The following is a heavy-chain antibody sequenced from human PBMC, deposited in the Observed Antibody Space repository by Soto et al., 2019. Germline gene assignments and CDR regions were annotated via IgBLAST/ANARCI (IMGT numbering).Heavy chain of an antibody. Sequence: SDTPSLTCTVSSGSISSGTYYWSWIRQEPGKGLEWVAYIYNSGSTSYNPSLKSRLTISVDTSKNQFSLNLSSVTAADTAVYYCARGTYYYDSSGYYHYYFDYWGQGALVTLSA. CDR1: SGSISSGTYY. CDR3: ARGTYYYDSSGYYHYYFDY. D-gene: IGHD3-22*01. CDR2: IYNSGST. J-gene: IGHJ4*02. V-gene: IGHV4-31*03.